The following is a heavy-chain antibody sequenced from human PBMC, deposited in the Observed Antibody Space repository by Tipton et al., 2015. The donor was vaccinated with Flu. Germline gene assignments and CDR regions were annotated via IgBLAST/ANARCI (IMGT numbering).Heavy chain of an antibody. D-gene: IGHD3-10*02. CDR3: ARHTGDSVRGVIDY. CDR1: GYSISSGYY. V-gene: IGHV4-38-2*01. J-gene: IGHJ4*02. CDR2: IYHSGST. Sequence: GLVKPSETLFLTCAVSGYSISSGYYWGWVRQPPGKGLEWIGTIYHSGSTYYNPSLKSRLTMSVDTSKNQFSLKLSSVTAADTAVYYCARHTGDSVRGVIDYWGQGTLVTVSS.